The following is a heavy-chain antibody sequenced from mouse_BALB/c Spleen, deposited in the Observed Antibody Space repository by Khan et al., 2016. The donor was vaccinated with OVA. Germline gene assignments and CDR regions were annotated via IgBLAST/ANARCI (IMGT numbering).Heavy chain of an antibody. J-gene: IGHJ4*01. CDR3: ARGNYYGYAMDY. CDR1: GYSITSNYA. CDR2: ISYSGTT. V-gene: IGHV3-2*02. Sequence: EVQLVESGPGLVKPSQSLSLTCTVTGYSITSNYARNWIRQFPGNKLEWMGYISYSGTTSYNPSLKSRISITRDTSKNQFFLQLNSVTTEDTATYYCARGNYYGYAMDYWGQGTSVTVSS. D-gene: IGHD1-1*01.